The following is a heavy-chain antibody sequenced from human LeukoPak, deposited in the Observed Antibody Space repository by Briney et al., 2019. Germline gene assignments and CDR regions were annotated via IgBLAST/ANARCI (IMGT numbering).Heavy chain of an antibody. CDR2: INHSGST. CDR3: AKYCSGGSCYSNDAFDI. J-gene: IGHJ3*02. CDR1: GGSFSGYY. D-gene: IGHD2-15*01. Sequence: SETLSLTCAVYGGSFSGYYWSWIRQPPGKGLEWIGEINHSGSTNYNPSLKSRVTISVDTSKNQFSLKLSSVTAADTAVYYCAKYCSGGSCYSNDAFDIWGQGTMVTVSS. V-gene: IGHV4-34*01.